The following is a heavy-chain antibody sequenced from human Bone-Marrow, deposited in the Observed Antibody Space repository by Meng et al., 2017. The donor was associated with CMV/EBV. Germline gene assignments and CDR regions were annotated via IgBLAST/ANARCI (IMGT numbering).Heavy chain of an antibody. CDR2: IYSGGSDT. D-gene: IGHD2-2*01. CDR3: VKRLYCGSTTCSKAMDV. J-gene: IGHJ6*02. Sequence: GGSLRLSCAASGFTFFSYAMTWVRQAPGKGLEWVSLIYSGGSDTFYADSVKGRFTISRDNSKNMLYLQMNSLRAEDTAVYFCVKRLYCGSTTCSKAMDVWGQGTTVTVSS. CDR1: GFTFFSYA. V-gene: IGHV3-23*03.